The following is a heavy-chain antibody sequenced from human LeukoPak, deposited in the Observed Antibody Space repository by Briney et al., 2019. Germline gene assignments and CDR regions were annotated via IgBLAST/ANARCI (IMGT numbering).Heavy chain of an antibody. CDR2: INPSGGST. J-gene: IGHJ1*01. Sequence: ASVKVSCKASGYTFTSYYMHWVRQAPGQGLEWMGIINPSGGSTSYAQKFQGRVTMTRDTSTSTVYMELSSLRSEDTAVYYCARELNHISSGWSPSGYFQHWGQGTLVTVSS. D-gene: IGHD6-19*01. V-gene: IGHV1-46*01. CDR1: GYTFTSYY. CDR3: ARELNHISSGWSPSGYFQH.